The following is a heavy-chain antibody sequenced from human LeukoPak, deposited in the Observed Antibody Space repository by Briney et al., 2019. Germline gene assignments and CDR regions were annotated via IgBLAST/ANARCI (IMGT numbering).Heavy chain of an antibody. Sequence: GRSLRLSCAASGFTFSDYGMHWVRQAPGKGLEWVAVISHDGRTEFYADSVKGRFTISRDSSQNTLYLQMNDLRRDDTAAYYCAKDKPLRERARRSIDSGIVYYYYGMDVWGQGTTVTVSS. CDR2: ISHDGRTE. CDR3: AKDKPLRERARRSIDSGIVYYYYGMDV. D-gene: IGHD3-10*01. V-gene: IGHV3-30*18. J-gene: IGHJ6*02. CDR1: GFTFSDYG.